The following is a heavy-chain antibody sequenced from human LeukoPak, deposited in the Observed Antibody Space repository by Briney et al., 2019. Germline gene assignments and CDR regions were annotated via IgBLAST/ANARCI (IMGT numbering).Heavy chain of an antibody. D-gene: IGHD6-19*01. V-gene: IGHV3-21*01. J-gene: IGHJ4*02. CDR1: GFTFISYS. CDR3: ARGGVYSRGWYVDY. CDR2: ISSSSYI. Sequence: GGSLRLSCAASGFTFISYSMNWVRQAPGKGLEWVSSISSSSYIYYADSVKGRFTISRDNAKNSLYLQMNSLRAEDTAVYYCARGGVYSRGWYVDYWGQGTLVTVPS.